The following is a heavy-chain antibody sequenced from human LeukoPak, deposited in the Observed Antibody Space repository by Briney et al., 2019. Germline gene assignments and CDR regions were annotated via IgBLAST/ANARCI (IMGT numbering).Heavy chain of an antibody. J-gene: IGHJ6*03. CDR2: IWYDGSNK. Sequence: GRSLRLSCAASGFTFSSYGMHWVRQAPGKGLEWVAVIWYDGSNKYYADSVKGRFTISRDNSKNTLYLQMNSLRAEDTAVYYCARGRGDGFWSGYYENYYYMDVWGKGTTVTVSS. D-gene: IGHD3-3*01. CDR1: GFTFSSYG. V-gene: IGHV3-33*01. CDR3: ARGRGDGFWSGYYENYYYMDV.